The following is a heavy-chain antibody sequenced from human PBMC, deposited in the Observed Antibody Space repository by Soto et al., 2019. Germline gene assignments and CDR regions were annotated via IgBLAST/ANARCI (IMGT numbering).Heavy chain of an antibody. J-gene: IGHJ4*02. CDR2: IKQDGSEK. CDR3: AGGTGWLIDY. D-gene: IGHD6-19*01. V-gene: IGHV3-7*01. CDR1: GFTFKTFW. Sequence: EVQLVESGGGLVQPGGSLRLSCAASGFTFKTFWMNWVRQTPEKGLEWVAIIKQDGSEKLYVDSVRGRFTISRDNAENSLYLQMNSLRDEDTAIYYCAGGTGWLIDYWGQGTLVTVSA.